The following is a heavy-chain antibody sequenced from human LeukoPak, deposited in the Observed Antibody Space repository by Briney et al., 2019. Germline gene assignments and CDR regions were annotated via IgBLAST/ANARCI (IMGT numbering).Heavy chain of an antibody. J-gene: IGHJ3*02. V-gene: IGHV4-59*01. D-gene: IGHD2-15*01. CDR1: GGSFSGYY. Sequence: SETLSLTCAVYGGSFSGYYWSWIRQPPGKGLEWVGYIYYSGSTNYNPSLKCRVTISVDTSKNQFSLKLSSVTAADTAVYYCARDFLMRSGGSCLGIWGQGTMVTVSS. CDR2: IYYSGST. CDR3: ARDFLMRSGGSCLGI.